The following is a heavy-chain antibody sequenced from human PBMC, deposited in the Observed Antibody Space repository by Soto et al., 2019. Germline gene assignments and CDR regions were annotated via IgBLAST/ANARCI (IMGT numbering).Heavy chain of an antibody. CDR2: VYWDDDK. J-gene: IGHJ4*02. Sequence: QITLNESGPALVKPTQTLTLTCTFSGFSLNTRDVGVGWIRQPPGKALEWLGVVYWDDDKTYSPSLKSRLTIAKDTPKNQVVLRRTKMDPVDTASWYCAHCRGGVASFWGQGTLVTVSS. CDR3: AHCRGGVASF. V-gene: IGHV2-5*02. CDR1: GFSLNTRDVG. D-gene: IGHD3-16*01.